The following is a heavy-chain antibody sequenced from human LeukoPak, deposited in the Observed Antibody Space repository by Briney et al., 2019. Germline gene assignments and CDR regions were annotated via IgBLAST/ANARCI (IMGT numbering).Heavy chain of an antibody. CDR1: GFTFSTYS. V-gene: IGHV3-21*01. D-gene: IGHD3-22*01. J-gene: IGHJ6*02. Sequence: GGSLRLSCAASGFTFSTYSMNWVRQAPGKGLEWVSSISSSSSHIYYADSVKGRFTISRDNAKNSLYLQMNSLRAEDTAVYYCARDSGSSSGYYKYYGMDVWGQGTTVTVSS. CDR3: ARDSGSSSGYYKYYGMDV. CDR2: ISSSSSHI.